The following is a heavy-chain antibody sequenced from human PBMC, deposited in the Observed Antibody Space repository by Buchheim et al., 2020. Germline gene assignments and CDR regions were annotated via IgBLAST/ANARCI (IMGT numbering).Heavy chain of an antibody. CDR1: GYTFTNYY. CDR2: IFPSDGST. J-gene: IGHJ4*02. V-gene: IGHV1-46*01. CDR3: TRQCSGVCYLRAH. D-gene: IGHD2-21*02. Sequence: QVQLVQSGAEVKKPGASVKVSCKASGYTFTNYYMHWVRQAPGQGLEWMGIIFPSDGSTTYAQKFQGRFTITRDNSTSSVYMELTSLRSDATAVYYCTRQCSGVCYLRAHWGKGT.